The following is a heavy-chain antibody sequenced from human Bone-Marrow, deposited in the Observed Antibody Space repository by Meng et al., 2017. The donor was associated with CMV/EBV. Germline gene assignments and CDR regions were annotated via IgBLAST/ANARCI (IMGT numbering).Heavy chain of an antibody. CDR2: ISAYNGNT. D-gene: IGHD2-15*01. CDR3: ARDLYCSGGSCYSTPKARVDY. CDR1: TSHG. J-gene: IGHJ4*02. Sequence: TSHGISWVRQAPGQGLEWMGWISAYNGNTNYAQKLQGRVTMTTDTSTSTAYMELRSLRSDDTAIYYCARDLYCSGGSCYSTPKARVDYWGQGTLVTVSS. V-gene: IGHV1-18*01.